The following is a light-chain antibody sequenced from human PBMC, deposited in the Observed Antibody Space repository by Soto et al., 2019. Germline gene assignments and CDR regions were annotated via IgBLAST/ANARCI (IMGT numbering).Light chain of an antibody. Sequence: EIVLTQSPGTLSLSPGERATLSCRASQSVSSNSLAWYQQKPGQAPRLLIYGASSSATGIPDRFSGSGSETDFTLTISRLEPEDFAVYFCQHYGRSPLTFGRGTKVEIK. CDR3: QHYGRSPLT. CDR2: GAS. V-gene: IGKV3-20*01. J-gene: IGKJ4*01. CDR1: QSVSSNS.